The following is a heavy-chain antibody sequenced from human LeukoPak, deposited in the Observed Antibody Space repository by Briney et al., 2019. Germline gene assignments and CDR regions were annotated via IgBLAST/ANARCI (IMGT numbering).Heavy chain of an antibody. Sequence: ASVKVSCKASGYTFTSYAMHWVRQAPGQRLEWMGWINAGDGNTKYSQKFQGRVTITRDTSASTAYMELSSLRSEDTAVYYCARDSGSYPSWFDPWGQGTLVTVSS. CDR1: GYTFTSYA. J-gene: IGHJ5*02. CDR2: INAGDGNT. V-gene: IGHV1-3*01. D-gene: IGHD3-10*01. CDR3: ARDSGSYPSWFDP.